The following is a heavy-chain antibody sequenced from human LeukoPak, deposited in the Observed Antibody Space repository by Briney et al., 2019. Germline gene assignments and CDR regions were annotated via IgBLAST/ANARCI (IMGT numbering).Heavy chain of an antibody. Sequence: SETLSLTRTVSGYSISSGYYWGWIRQPPGKGLEWIGSIYHSGSTYYNPSLKSRVTISVDTSKNQFSLKLSSVTAADTAVYYCARGGQDDYVWGSYRYGKRYYFDYWGQGTLVTVSS. V-gene: IGHV4-38-2*02. CDR2: IYHSGST. CDR3: ARGGQDDYVWGSYRYGKRYYFDY. D-gene: IGHD3-16*02. J-gene: IGHJ4*02. CDR1: GYSISSGYY.